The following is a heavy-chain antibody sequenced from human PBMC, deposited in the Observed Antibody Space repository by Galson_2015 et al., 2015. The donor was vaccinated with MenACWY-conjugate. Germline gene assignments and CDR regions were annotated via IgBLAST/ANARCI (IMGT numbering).Heavy chain of an antibody. CDR1: GFTFNNYW. V-gene: IGHV4-34*01. CDR3: ARGVGKYYDFWSGSMSGYYFDY. Sequence: LRLSCAASGFTFNNYWMHWVRQPPGKGLEWIGGINHSGSTNYNPSLKSRVTISVDTSKNQFSLKLSSVTAADTAVYYCARGVGKYYDFWSGSMSGYYFDYWGQGTLVTVSS. D-gene: IGHD3-3*01. J-gene: IGHJ4*02. CDR2: INHSGST.